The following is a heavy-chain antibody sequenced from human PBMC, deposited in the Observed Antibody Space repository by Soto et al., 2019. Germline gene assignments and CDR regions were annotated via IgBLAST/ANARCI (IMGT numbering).Heavy chain of an antibody. CDR3: TRDANYRDDSAYYDVCDI. CDR1: GSSFGSAG. D-gene: IGHD3-16*01. J-gene: IGHJ3*02. CDR2: IRKDGSQE. Sequence: DVQLTESGGGWVQPGGSRRLSGGASGSSFGSAGMAWVRQAPGKGLEWVANIRKDGSQEHYADSVRGRFSVSRDNAKDSLYLQMNSLRLEDTAVYYCTRDANYRDDSAYYDVCDIWGQGTMVTVSS. V-gene: IGHV3-7*05.